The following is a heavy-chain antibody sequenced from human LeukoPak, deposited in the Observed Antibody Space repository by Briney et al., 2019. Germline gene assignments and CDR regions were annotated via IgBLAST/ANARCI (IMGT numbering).Heavy chain of an antibody. CDR2: ISGSGGST. D-gene: IGHD3-10*01. J-gene: IGHJ4*02. CDR1: GFTFSSYA. V-gene: IGHV3-23*01. Sequence: GGSLRLSCAASGFTFSSYAMSWVRQAPGKGLEWVSAISGSGGSTYYADSVKGRFTVSRDNFKNTVYLEMNSLRAEDTAVYYCARDEAGESRTSPVVRGVTFDYWGQGTLVTVSS. CDR3: ARDEAGESRTSPVVRGVTFDY.